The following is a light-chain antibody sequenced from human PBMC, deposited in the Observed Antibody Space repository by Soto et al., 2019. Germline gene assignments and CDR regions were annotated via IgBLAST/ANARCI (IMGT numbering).Light chain of an antibody. J-gene: IGKJ3*01. V-gene: IGKV3-15*01. CDR1: QTVGTN. CDR2: GAS. Sequence: EVVLTQSPATLSVSPGERATLSCRASQTVGTNLAWYQQRPGQAPRLLIYGASTRATGIPARFSGSGSGSEFTLTISILQSDEFAVYYCQQYNKWPLFTFGPGTRVDNK. CDR3: QQYNKWPLFT.